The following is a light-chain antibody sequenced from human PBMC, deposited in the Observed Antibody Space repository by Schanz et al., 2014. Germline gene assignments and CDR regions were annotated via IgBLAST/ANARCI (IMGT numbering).Light chain of an antibody. CDR2: AAS. V-gene: IGKV1-6*01. CDR1: QGISSY. Sequence: AIPLTQSPSSLSASVGDRVTITCRASQGISSYLAWYQQKPGKAPKLLIYAASTLQSGVPSRFSGSGSGTDFTLTISSLQPEDFATYYCLQDYNYPRMFGQGTKVEIK. J-gene: IGKJ1*01. CDR3: LQDYNYPRM.